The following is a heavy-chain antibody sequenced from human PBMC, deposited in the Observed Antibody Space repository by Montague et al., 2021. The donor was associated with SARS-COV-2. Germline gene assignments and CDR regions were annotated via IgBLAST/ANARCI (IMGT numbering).Heavy chain of an antibody. Sequence: SETLSLTCTVSGDSVSHDFWTWVRQPPGKGLEWIGYVYYSRSSSYNPSLRGRVSIAVDTSKNQFSLRLSTVTAADTAIYYCARPLVRGVPKAFDIWGQGALVIVSS. D-gene: IGHD3-10*01. CDR2: VYYSRSS. V-gene: IGHV4-59*02. CDR3: ARPLVRGVPKAFDI. CDR1: GDSVSHDF. J-gene: IGHJ3*02.